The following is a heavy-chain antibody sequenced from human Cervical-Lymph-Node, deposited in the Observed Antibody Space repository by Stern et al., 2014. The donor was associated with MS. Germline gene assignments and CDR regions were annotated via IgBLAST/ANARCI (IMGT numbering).Heavy chain of an antibody. V-gene: IGHV3-33*01. CDR2: IWYDGSNQ. Sequence: VQLVESGGGVVQPGRSLRLSCAASGFIFSNYGMHWVRQAPGKGLGWGAIIWYDGSNQYYADSVKGRFSISRDNSKNTLYLQMNSLRAEDTGVYYCTRGRTTMALDYWGQGTLVTVSS. CDR1: GFIFSNYG. CDR3: TRGRTTMALDY. J-gene: IGHJ4*02. D-gene: IGHD1-1*01.